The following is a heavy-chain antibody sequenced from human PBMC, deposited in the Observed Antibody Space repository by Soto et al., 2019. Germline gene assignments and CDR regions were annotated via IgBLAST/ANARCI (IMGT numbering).Heavy chain of an antibody. Sequence: GASVKVSCKASGYSFTGYNMHWLRQAPGQRLEWMGWINAGNGNTKYSRKFQGRVTITRDTSASTAYMELSSLRSEDTAVYYCARERRDILMVYAIPGSYYWFDPWGQGTLVTVSS. V-gene: IGHV1-3*01. CDR3: ARERRDILMVYAIPGSYYWFDP. D-gene: IGHD2-8*01. J-gene: IGHJ5*02. CDR2: INAGNGNT. CDR1: GYSFTGYN.